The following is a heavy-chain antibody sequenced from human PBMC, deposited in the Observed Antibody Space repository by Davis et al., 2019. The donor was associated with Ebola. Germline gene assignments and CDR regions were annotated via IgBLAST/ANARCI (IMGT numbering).Heavy chain of an antibody. V-gene: IGHV3-48*02. CDR1: GFTFSSYS. CDR3: ARGGSTRNYYMDV. Sequence: GESLKISCAASGFTFSSYSMNWVRQAPGKGLEWVSYISSSSSTIYYADSVKGRFTISRDNAKNSLYLQMNSLRDEDTAVYYCARGGSTRNYYMDVWGKGTTVTVSS. D-gene: IGHD5/OR15-5a*01. CDR2: ISSSSSTI. J-gene: IGHJ6*03.